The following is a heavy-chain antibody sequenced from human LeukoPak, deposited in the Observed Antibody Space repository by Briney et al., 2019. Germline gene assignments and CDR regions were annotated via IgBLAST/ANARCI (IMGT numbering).Heavy chain of an antibody. Sequence: GGSLRLSCAAPGFTFSSYWMSWVRQAPGKGLEWVANIKQDGSEKYYVDSVKGRFTIARDNAKNSLYLQMNSLRAEDTAVYYCARRDGYNRAGTWFDPWGQGTLVTVSS. CDR2: IKQDGSEK. CDR1: GFTFSSYW. V-gene: IGHV3-7*01. CDR3: ARRDGYNRAGTWFDP. J-gene: IGHJ5*02. D-gene: IGHD5-24*01.